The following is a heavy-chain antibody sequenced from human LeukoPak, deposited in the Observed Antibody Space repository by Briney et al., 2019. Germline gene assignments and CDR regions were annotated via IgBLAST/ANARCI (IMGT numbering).Heavy chain of an antibody. D-gene: IGHD3-10*01. CDR3: ARRVIWFGELAFDY. CDR2: INHSGSA. V-gene: IGHV4-34*01. Sequence: PSETLSLTCAVYGGPFSGHYWRWIRQPPGKGLEWIGEINHSGSANYSPSLKSRVTLSVDTSKNQFSLKLSSVTAADTAVYYCARRVIWFGELAFDYWGQGTLVTVSS. J-gene: IGHJ4*02. CDR1: GGPFSGHY.